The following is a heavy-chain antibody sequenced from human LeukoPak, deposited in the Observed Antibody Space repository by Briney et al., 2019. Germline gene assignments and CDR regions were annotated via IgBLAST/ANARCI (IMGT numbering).Heavy chain of an antibody. CDR1: GFTFSSYW. D-gene: IGHD3-3*01. CDR2: IKQDGSEK. V-gene: IGHV3-7*01. CDR3: ASLSYYDFWSGYYTDY. Sequence: GGSLSLSCAASGFTFSSYWMSWVRQAPGKGLEWVANIKQDGSEKYYVDSVKGRFTISRDSAKNSLYLQMNSLRAEDTAVYYCASLSYYDFWSGYYTDYWGQGTLVTVSS. J-gene: IGHJ4*02.